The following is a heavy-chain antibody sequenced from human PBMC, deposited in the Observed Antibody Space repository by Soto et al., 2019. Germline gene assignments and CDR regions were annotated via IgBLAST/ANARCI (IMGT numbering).Heavy chain of an antibody. V-gene: IGHV6-1*01. D-gene: IGHD3-10*01. Sequence: SQTLSLTCAISGDSVSSNSAAWNWIRQSPSRGLEWLGRTYYRSKWYNDYAVSVKSRITINPDTSKNQFSLQLNSVTPEDTAVYYCARGVTVVRGVIHPFDYWGQGTLVTVSS. CDR1: GDSVSSNSAA. CDR3: ARGVTVVRGVIHPFDY. CDR2: TYYRSKWYN. J-gene: IGHJ4*02.